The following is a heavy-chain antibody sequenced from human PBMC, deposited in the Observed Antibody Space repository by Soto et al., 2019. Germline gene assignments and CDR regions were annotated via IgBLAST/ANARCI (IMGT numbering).Heavy chain of an antibody. CDR3: ARGYSHYAH. D-gene: IGHD4-4*01. V-gene: IGHV4-39*07. CDR2: IYYSGPT. CDR1: GGSTSSSSYY. Sequence: PSETLSLTCTVSGGSTSSSSYYWGWIRQPPGKGLEWIGSIYYSGPTRYNPSLESRVTISIDSSKNQVSLNLTSVTAADTAVYYCARGYSHYAHWGRGTLVTV. J-gene: IGHJ4*02.